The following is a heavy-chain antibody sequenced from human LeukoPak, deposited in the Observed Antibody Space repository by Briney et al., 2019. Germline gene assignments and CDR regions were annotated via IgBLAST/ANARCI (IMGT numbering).Heavy chain of an antibody. CDR2: ITTNNGHT. J-gene: IGHJ4*02. Sequence: ASVKVSCKASGYTFSSYGISWVRQAPGQGLEWMGWITTNNGHTQYAQKFQGRITMTTDTSTTTAYMEMRRLRSDDTAVYYCARSADSRGYDFLDYWGQGSLVTVSS. D-gene: IGHD3-22*01. V-gene: IGHV1-18*01. CDR1: GYTFSSYG. CDR3: ARSADSRGYDFLDY.